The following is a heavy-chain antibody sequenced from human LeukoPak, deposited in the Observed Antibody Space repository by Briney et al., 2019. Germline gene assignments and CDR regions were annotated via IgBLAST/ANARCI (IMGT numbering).Heavy chain of an antibody. V-gene: IGHV1-69*02. J-gene: IGHJ4*02. D-gene: IGHD3-3*01. Sequence: SVKVSCKASGGTFSSYTISWVRQAPGQGLEWMGRIIPILGIANYAQKFQGRVTITADKSTSTAYMELSSLRSDDTAVYYCARARFLEWLCDYWGQGTLVTVSS. CDR1: GGTFSSYT. CDR2: IIPILGIA. CDR3: ARARFLEWLCDY.